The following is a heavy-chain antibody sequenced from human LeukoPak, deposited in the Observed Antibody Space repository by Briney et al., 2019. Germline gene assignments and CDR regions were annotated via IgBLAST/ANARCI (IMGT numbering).Heavy chain of an antibody. J-gene: IGHJ4*02. CDR2: ISSSSSYI. V-gene: IGHV3-21*01. D-gene: IGHD6-19*01. Sequence: GGSLRLSCAASGFTFRSYWMNWVRQAPGKGLEWVSSISSSSSYIYYADSVKGRFTISRDNAKNSLYLQMNSLRAEDTAVYYCARDPGSYSSGWFDYWGQGTLVTVSS. CDR3: ARDPGSYSSGWFDY. CDR1: GFTFRSYW.